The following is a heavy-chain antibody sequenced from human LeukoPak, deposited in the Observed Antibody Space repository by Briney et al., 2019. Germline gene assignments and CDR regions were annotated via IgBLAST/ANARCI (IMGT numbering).Heavy chain of an antibody. J-gene: IGHJ4*02. CDR3: ARDPDSSGYYY. D-gene: IGHD3-22*01. V-gene: IGHV4-39*07. Sequence: SETLSLTCTVSGGSISSSSYYWGWIRQPPGKGLEWIGSIYYSGSTYYNPSLKSRVTISVDTSKNQFSLKLSSVTAADTAVYYCARDPDSSGYYYSGEGTLVTVSS. CDR2: IYYSGST. CDR1: GGSISSSSYY.